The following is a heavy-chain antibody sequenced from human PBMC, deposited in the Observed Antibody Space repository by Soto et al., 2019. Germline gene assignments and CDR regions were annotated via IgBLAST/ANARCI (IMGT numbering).Heavy chain of an antibody. CDR1: GGSFSGYY. J-gene: IGHJ6*02. V-gene: IGHV4-34*01. Sequence: SETLSLTCAVYGGSFSGYYWSWIRQPPGKGLEWIGEINHSGSTNYNPSLKSRVTIAVDTSKNQFSLKLSSVTAADTAVYYCARGLGYCSGGSCQLSYYYGMDVWGQGTTVTVSS. CDR3: ARGLGYCSGGSCQLSYYYGMDV. D-gene: IGHD2-15*01. CDR2: INHSGST.